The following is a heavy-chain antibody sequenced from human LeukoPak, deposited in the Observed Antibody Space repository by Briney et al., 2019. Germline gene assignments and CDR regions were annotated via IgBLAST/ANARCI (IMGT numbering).Heavy chain of an antibody. J-gene: IGHJ5*02. CDR1: GYSFNDKY. CDR2: INPNSGGT. CDR3: ARAGGRSWFDP. V-gene: IGHV1-2*02. Sequence: ASVKVSCKASGYSFNDKYLHWVRQAPGQGLEWMGSINPNSGGTNYAQKFQGRVTMTTDTSMSTAYMELSRLTSDDTAVYYCARAGGRSWFDPWGQETLVTVSS.